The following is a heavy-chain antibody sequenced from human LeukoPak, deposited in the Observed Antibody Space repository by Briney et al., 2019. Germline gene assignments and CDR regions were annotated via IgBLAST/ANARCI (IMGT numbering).Heavy chain of an antibody. V-gene: IGHV1-24*01. D-gene: IGHD1-26*01. CDR2: FDPEDGET. J-gene: IGHJ4*02. Sequence: GASVKVSCKVSGYTLTELSMHWVRQAPGKGLEWMGGFDPEDGETIYAQKFQGRVTMTEDTSTDTAYMELSSLRSEDTAVYYCARAPFSERRVGATDQVDYWGQGTLVTVSS. CDR3: ARAPFSERRVGATDQVDY. CDR1: GYTLTELS.